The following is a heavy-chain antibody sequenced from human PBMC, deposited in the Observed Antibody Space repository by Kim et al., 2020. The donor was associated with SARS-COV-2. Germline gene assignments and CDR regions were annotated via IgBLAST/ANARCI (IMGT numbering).Heavy chain of an antibody. CDR2: IIPIFGTA. J-gene: IGHJ5*02. Sequence: SVKVSCKASGGTFSSYAISWVRQAPGQGLEWMGGIIPIFGTANYAQKFQGRVTITADESTSTAYMELSSLRSEDTAVYYCARGLYYLNWFDPWGQGTLVTVSS. CDR3: ARGLYYLNWFDP. CDR1: GGTFSSYA. V-gene: IGHV1-69*13. D-gene: IGHD3-10*01.